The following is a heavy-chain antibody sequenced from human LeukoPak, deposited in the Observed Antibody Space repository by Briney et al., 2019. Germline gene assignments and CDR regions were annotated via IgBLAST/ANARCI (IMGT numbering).Heavy chain of an antibody. V-gene: IGHV3-21*01. CDR3: ARGRSITLLRGVAMSDGFDI. D-gene: IGHD3-10*01. J-gene: IGHJ3*02. Sequence: GGSLRLSCTASGFTFTSYGMNWVRQAPGKGLEWVSFIDTSGSYIYYGDSLKGRVTISRDNAKNSLYLQMDGLRAEDTAVYYCARGRSITLLRGVAMSDGFDIWGQGAMVTVSS. CDR1: GFTFTSYG. CDR2: IDTSGSYI.